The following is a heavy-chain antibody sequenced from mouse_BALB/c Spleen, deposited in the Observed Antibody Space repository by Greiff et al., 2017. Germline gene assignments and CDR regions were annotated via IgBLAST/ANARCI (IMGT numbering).Heavy chain of an antibody. J-gene: IGHJ4*01. D-gene: IGHD4-1*01. V-gene: IGHV2-9*02. CDR3: AREGLTGGHYAMDY. Sequence: QVQLKESGPGLVAPSQSLSITCTVSGFSLTSYGVHWVRQPPGKGLEWLGVIWAGGSTNYNSALMSRLSISKDNSKSQVFLKMNSLQTDDTAMYYCAREGLTGGHYAMDYWGQGTSVTVSS. CDR2: IWAGGST. CDR1: GFSLTSYG.